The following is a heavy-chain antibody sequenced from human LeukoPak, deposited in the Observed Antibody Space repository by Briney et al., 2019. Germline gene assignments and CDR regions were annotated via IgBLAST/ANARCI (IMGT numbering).Heavy chain of an antibody. CDR1: GFTFSGNA. J-gene: IGHJ3*02. CDR2: ISGSGGST. D-gene: IGHD3-10*01. Sequence: PGGSLRLSCAASGFTFSGNAMSWVRQAPGKGLEWVSAISGSGGSTYYADSVKGRFTISRDNSKNTLYLQMNSLRAEDTAVYYCAKDRPYYYGSGSYFDIWGQGTMVTVSS. CDR3: AKDRPYYYGSGSYFDI. V-gene: IGHV3-23*01.